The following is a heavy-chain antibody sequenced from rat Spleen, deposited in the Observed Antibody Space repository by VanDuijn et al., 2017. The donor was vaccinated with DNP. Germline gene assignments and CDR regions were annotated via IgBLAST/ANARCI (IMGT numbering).Heavy chain of an antibody. V-gene: IGHV5-25*01. J-gene: IGHJ3*01. CDR1: GFTFSNYY. CDR3: ARSRLPGYYPFAC. D-gene: IGHD1-4*01. Sequence: EVKLVESGGGLVQPGRSLKLSCAASGFTFSNYYMAWVRQAPTRGLEWVASISSGGSNTFYRDSVKGRFTISRDNSKNTLYLEMNSLRSEDTAMYYCARSRLPGYYPFACWGQGTLVTVSS. CDR2: ISSGGSNT.